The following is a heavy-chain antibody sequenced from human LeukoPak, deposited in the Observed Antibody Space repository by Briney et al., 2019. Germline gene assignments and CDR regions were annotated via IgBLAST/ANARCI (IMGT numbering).Heavy chain of an antibody. CDR1: GGSISSYY. Sequence: SETLSLTCTVSGGSISSYYWSWIRQPPGKGLEWIGYIYYSGSTNYNPSLKSRVTISVDTSKNQFSLKLSSVTAADTAVYYCARDAHNYPGHYYYYMDVWGKGTTVTVSS. D-gene: IGHD4-11*01. V-gene: IGHV4-59*01. J-gene: IGHJ6*03. CDR2: IYYSGST. CDR3: ARDAHNYPGHYYYYMDV.